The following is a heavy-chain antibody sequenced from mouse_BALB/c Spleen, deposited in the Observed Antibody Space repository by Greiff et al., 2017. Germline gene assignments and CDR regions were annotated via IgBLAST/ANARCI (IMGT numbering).Heavy chain of an antibody. CDR3: TRGRGSSGRFFDY. J-gene: IGHJ2*01. Sequence: LQQPGSELVRPGASVKLSCKASGYTFTSYWMHWVKQRHGQGLEWIGNIYPGSGSTNYDEKFKSKGTLTVDTSSSTAYMHLSSLTSEDSAVYYWTRGRGSSGRFFDYWGQGTTLTVSS. CDR1: GYTFTSYW. D-gene: IGHD3-1*01. CDR2: IYPGSGST. V-gene: IGHV1S22*01.